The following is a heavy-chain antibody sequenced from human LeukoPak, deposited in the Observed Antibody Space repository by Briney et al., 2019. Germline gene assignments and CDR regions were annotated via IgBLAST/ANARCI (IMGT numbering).Heavy chain of an antibody. CDR2: ISYEGSKK. J-gene: IGHJ3*02. D-gene: IGHD3-9*01. CDR1: GFTFSNYA. CDR3: ARARYFDWSYYAFDI. Sequence: TGGSLRLSCAASGFTFSNYAMHWVRQAPGKGLEWVAVISYEGSKKYYADSVKGRSTISRGNSKHTLFLQMNSLRGEDTAVYYCARARYFDWSYYAFDIWGQGTMVTVSS. V-gene: IGHV3-30*04.